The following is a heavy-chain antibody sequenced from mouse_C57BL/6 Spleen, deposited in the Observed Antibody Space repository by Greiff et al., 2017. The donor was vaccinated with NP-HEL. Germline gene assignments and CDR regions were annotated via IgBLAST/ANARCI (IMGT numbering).Heavy chain of an antibody. D-gene: IGHD1-1*01. J-gene: IGHJ1*03. CDR1: GYSFTSYY. CDR3: ARSITTVVASYWYFDV. CDR2: IYPGSGNT. Sequence: VQGVESGPELVKPGASVKISCKASGYSFTSYYIHWVKQRPGQGLEWIGWIYPGSGNTKYNEKFKGKATLTADTSSSTAYMQLSSLTSEDSAVYYCARSITTVVASYWYFDVWGTGTTVTVSS. V-gene: IGHV1-66*01.